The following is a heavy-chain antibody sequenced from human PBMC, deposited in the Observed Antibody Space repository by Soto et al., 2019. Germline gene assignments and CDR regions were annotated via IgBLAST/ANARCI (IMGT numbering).Heavy chain of an antibody. V-gene: IGHV1-69*12. CDR3: ARDKMPTVLNYDAFDI. CDR1: GGTFSSYA. D-gene: IGHD2-2*01. CDR2: IIPIFGTA. J-gene: IGHJ3*02. Sequence: QVQLVQSGAEVKKPGSSVKVSCKASGGTFSSYAISWVRQAPGQGLEWMGGIIPIFGTANYAQKFQARFTITADEATSTAYLELSSLRSEDTAVYYCARDKMPTVLNYDAFDIWGQGTMVTVSS.